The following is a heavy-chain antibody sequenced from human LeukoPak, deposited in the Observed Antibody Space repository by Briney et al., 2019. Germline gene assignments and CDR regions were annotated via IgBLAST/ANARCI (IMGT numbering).Heavy chain of an antibody. V-gene: IGHV4-59*01. Sequence: SETLSLTCTVSGGSIGTYYWSWIRQPPGTGLEWIGYIYYTGRADYNPSLKSRVSMSVDTSKNQFSLRVNSMTAADTAVYYCARGDFWSGAPTDWGQGTLVTVSS. D-gene: IGHD3-3*01. J-gene: IGHJ4*02. CDR3: ARGDFWSGAPTD. CDR2: IYYTGRA. CDR1: GGSIGTYY.